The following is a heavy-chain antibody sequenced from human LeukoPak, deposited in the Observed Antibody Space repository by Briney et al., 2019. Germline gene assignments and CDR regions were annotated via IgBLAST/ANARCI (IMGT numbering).Heavy chain of an antibody. J-gene: IGHJ4*02. D-gene: IGHD3-22*01. V-gene: IGHV4-59*01. Sequence: SETLSLTCTVSGGSISSYYWSWIRQPPGKGLEWIGYIYYSGSTNYNPSLKSRVTISVDTSKNQFSLKLSSVTAADTAVYYCARGSWDYDSSGYPLIWGQGTLVTVSS. CDR3: ARGSWDYDSSGYPLI. CDR1: GGSISSYY. CDR2: IYYSGST.